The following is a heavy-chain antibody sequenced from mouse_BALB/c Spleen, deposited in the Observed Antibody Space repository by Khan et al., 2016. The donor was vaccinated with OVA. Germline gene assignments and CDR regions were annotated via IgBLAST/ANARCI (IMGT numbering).Heavy chain of an antibody. CDR2: IDPENGDT. Sequence: MQLEESGAELVRPGASVKLSCKASAFNIKDYYIHWVKQRPEQGLEWIGWIDPENGDTIYDPKFQGKASMTADTSSNTAYLQLSSLTSEDTAVYYCARDGYSPWFAYWGQGTLVTVSA. CDR1: AFNIKDYY. CDR3: ARDGYSPWFAY. J-gene: IGHJ3*01. D-gene: IGHD2-3*01. V-gene: IGHV14-1*02.